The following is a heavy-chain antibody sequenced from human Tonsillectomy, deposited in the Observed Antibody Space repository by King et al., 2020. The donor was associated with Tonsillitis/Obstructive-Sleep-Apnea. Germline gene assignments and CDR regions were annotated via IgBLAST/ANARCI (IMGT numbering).Heavy chain of an antibody. J-gene: IGHJ4*02. V-gene: IGHV3-30*01. D-gene: IGHD6-13*01. CDR1: GFTFSSYA. CDR2: ISYDGSNK. Sequence: VQLVESGGGVVQPGRSLRLSCAASGFTFSSYAMHWVRQAPGKGLEWVAVISYDGSNKYYEDAAKGRFTISRDNSKKTLYVKMNSLRAEDTAVYYCARGTPAATGPYLDYWGQGTLVTVSS. CDR3: ARGTPAATGPYLDY.